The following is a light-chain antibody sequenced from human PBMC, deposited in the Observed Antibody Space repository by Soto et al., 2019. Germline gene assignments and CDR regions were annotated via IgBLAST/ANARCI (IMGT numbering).Light chain of an antibody. CDR2: EVS. Sequence: QSALTQPASVSGSPGQSITISCTGTSSDVGIVSWYQQHPGKAPKVMIYEVSKRPSGVPDRFSGSKSGNTASLTVSGLQAEDEADYYCSSYAGSNNFVFGTGTKLTVL. CDR3: SSYAGSNNFV. CDR1: SSDVGI. J-gene: IGLJ1*01. V-gene: IGLV2-8*01.